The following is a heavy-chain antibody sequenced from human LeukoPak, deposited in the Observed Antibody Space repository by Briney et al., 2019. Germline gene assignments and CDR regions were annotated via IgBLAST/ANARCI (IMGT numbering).Heavy chain of an antibody. CDR1: GFTFDDYG. V-gene: IGHV3-20*04. Sequence: GGFLRLSCAASGFTFDDYGMSWVRQAPGKGLEWVSGINWNGGSTGYAGSVKGRFTISRDNAKNSLYLQMNSLRAEDTALYYCARSIVAGDYYYYYMDVWGKGTTVTVSS. CDR2: INWNGGST. D-gene: IGHD6-19*01. CDR3: ARSIVAGDYYYYYMDV. J-gene: IGHJ6*03.